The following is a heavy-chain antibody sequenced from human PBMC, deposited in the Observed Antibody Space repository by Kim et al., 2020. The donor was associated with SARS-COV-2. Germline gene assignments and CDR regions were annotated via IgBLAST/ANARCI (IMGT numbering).Heavy chain of an antibody. V-gene: IGHV3-11*01. CDR1: GLSFSDSY. CDR3: AGNGKGNYAFGI. CDR2: ISTRGESI. Sequence: GGSLRLSCAASGLSFSDSYMNWVRQAPGKGLEWLSFISTRGESIFYADSVEGRFTISRDNAKNSLYLQMNYLRDEDTAVYYCAGNGKGNYAFGIWG. J-gene: IGHJ3*02. D-gene: IGHD2-2*01.